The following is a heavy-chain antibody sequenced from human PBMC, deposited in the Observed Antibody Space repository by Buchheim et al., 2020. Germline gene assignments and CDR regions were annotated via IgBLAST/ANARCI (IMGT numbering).Heavy chain of an antibody. CDR3: AKTRSDQVAGDY. Sequence: QVQLVESGGGVVQPGRSLRLSCAASGFTFSSSGMHWVRQAPGKGLEWVAVISYDGSNKYYADSVKGRFTISRDNSKNTLYLQMNSLRAEDTAVYYCAKTRSDQVAGDYWGQGTL. D-gene: IGHD5-12*01. CDR1: GFTFSSSG. J-gene: IGHJ4*02. CDR2: ISYDGSNK. V-gene: IGHV3-30*18.